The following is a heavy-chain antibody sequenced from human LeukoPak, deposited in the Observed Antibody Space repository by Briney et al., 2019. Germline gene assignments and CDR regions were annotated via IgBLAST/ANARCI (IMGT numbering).Heavy chain of an antibody. CDR1: RFTFNTYG. J-gene: IGHJ4*02. D-gene: IGHD2-15*01. V-gene: IGHV3-23*01. Sequence: GGSLRLSCAASRFTFNTYGMNWVRQAPGKGLEWVSAISGSGGSTYYAASVKGRFTISRDNSNYTLYLQMNSLRAEDTAIYYCAKDMTGGWQLLYYFDYWGQGTLVTVSS. CDR3: AKDMTGGWQLLYYFDY. CDR2: ISGSGGST.